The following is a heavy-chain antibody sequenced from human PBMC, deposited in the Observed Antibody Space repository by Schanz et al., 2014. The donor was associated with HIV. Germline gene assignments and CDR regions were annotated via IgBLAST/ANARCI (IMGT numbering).Heavy chain of an antibody. J-gene: IGHJ3*02. CDR2: MNQDGSRK. CDR1: GFTFSSYW. CDR3: VHDDSDNDGFDM. Sequence: EVHLVESGGGLVQPGGSLRLSCAASGFTFSSYWMTWVRQAQGKGLEMVANMNQDGSRKYHVDSVKGRFTISRDNAANSLFLQMNSLRAEDTAVYYCVHDDSDNDGFDMWGQGTMVTVSS. D-gene: IGHD3-22*01. V-gene: IGHV3-7*01.